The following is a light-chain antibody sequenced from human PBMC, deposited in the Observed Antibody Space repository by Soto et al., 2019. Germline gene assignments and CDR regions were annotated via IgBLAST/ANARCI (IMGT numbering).Light chain of an antibody. J-gene: IGLJ1*01. V-gene: IGLV1-44*01. CDR2: SNN. Sequence: QSVLTQPPSVSGTPGQRVTISCSGSSSNIGSNTINWYQQLPGTAPKLLIHSNNQRPSGVPDRFSGSKSGTSASLAISGLQSEDEADYYCSSYTSSSTLYVFGTGTKVTVL. CDR1: SSNIGSNT. CDR3: SSYTSSSTLYV.